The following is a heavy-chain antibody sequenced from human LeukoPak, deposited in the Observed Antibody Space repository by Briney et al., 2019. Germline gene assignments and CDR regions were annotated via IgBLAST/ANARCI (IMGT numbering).Heavy chain of an antibody. CDR1: GYTFTGYY. D-gene: IGHD3-10*01. CDR3: ARGEIWFSAFDI. Sequence: ASVKVSCKASGYTFTGYYMHWVRQAPGQGLEWMGRINPNGGGTNYAQKFQGRVTMTRDTSISTAYMELSRLRSDDTAVYYCARGEIWFSAFDIWGQGTMVTVSS. CDR2: INPNGGGT. J-gene: IGHJ3*02. V-gene: IGHV1-2*06.